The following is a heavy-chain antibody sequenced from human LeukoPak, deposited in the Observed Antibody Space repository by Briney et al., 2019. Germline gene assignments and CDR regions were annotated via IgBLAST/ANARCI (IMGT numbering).Heavy chain of an antibody. D-gene: IGHD3-3*01. CDR3: ASSDFWSGAAAFDY. J-gene: IGHJ4*02. CDR2: IYYSGST. V-gene: IGHV4-59*01. CDR1: GGSISSYY. Sequence: SETLSLTCTVSGGSISSYYWSWIRQPPGKGLEWIGYIYYSGSTNYNPSLKSRVTISVDTSNNQFSLKLSSVTAAETAVYYCASSDFWSGAAAFDYWGQGSLATVSS.